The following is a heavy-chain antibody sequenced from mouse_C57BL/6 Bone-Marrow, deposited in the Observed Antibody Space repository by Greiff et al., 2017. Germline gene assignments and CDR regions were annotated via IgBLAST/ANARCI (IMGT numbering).Heavy chain of an antibody. V-gene: IGHV5-6*01. CDR3: ARHDDV. Sequence: EVKLVESGGDLVKPGGSLKLSCAASGFTFSSYGMSWVRQTPDKRLEWVATISSGGSYTYYPDSVKGRFTISRDNAKNTLYLQMSSLKSEDTAMYYCARHDDVWGTGTTVTVSS. CDR2: ISSGGSYT. J-gene: IGHJ1*03. CDR1: GFTFSSYG.